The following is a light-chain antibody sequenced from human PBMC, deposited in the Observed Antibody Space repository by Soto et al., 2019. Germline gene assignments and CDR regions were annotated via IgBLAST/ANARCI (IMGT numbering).Light chain of an antibody. CDR3: QHHTNWPGT. V-gene: IGKV3D-15*01. CDR2: GPS. CDR1: QSVSD. J-gene: IGKJ1*01. Sequence: ERVTTKSPWTQRLSPGERATLSCRASQSVSDLAWYQQKPGQAPRLLIYGPSTRATGIPDRVSGSGYGADVTLLRSRLQSEDAVVYYWQHHTNWPGTIGEGTRLDIK.